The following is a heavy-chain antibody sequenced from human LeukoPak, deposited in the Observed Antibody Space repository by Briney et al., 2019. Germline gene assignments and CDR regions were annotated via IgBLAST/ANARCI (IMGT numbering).Heavy chain of an antibody. J-gene: IGHJ6*02. Sequence: SETLSPTCTVSGGSISSGGYYWSWIRQHPGKGLEWIGYIYYSGSTYYNPSLKSRVTISVDTSKNQFSLKLSSVTAADTAVYYCAREGGLGYYYYGMDVWGQGTTVTVSS. D-gene: IGHD3-16*01. CDR2: IYYSGST. CDR3: AREGGLGYYYYGMDV. V-gene: IGHV4-31*03. CDR1: GGSISSGGYY.